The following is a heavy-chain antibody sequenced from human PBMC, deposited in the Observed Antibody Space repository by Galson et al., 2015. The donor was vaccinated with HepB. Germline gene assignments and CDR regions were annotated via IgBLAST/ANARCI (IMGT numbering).Heavy chain of an antibody. CDR1: GFTVSSIY. CDR2: IYSGGTT. Sequence: SLRLSCAASGFTVSSIYMSWVRQAPGKGLEWVSVIYSGGTTYYEASVKGRFTISRHNSKNKLYLQMNSRRAEDPAVYYCARDYYGSGSYPYEAFDIWGQGTMVTVSS. V-gene: IGHV3-53*04. D-gene: IGHD3-10*01. CDR3: ARDYYGSGSYPYEAFDI. J-gene: IGHJ3*02.